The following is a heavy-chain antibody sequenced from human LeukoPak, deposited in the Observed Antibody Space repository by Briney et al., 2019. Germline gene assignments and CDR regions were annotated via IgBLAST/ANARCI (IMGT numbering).Heavy chain of an antibody. J-gene: IGHJ4*02. CDR3: AKDYDGVGDY. CDR1: GFTFSSYG. V-gene: IGHV3-30*18. CDR2: ISYDGSNK. D-gene: IGHD3-16*01. Sequence: GWSLRLSCAASGFTFSSYGMHWVRQAPGKGLEWVAVISYDGSNKYYADSVKGRFTISRDNSKNTLYLQMNSLRAEDTAVYYCAKDYDGVGDYWGQGTLVTVSS.